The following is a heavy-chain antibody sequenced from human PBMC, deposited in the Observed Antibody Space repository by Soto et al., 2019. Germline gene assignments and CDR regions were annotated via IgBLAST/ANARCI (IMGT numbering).Heavy chain of an antibody. CDR3: ARPIRLAGDY. CDR1: GYTFTSYP. V-gene: IGHV1-3*01. J-gene: IGHJ4*02. CDR2: INAGNGNT. Sequence: QVQLVQSGAEVKKPGASVKVSCKASGYTFTSYPMYWVRQAPGQRLEWMGWINAGNGNTKYSQKFQGRVTITRDTSASTAYMELSSLRSEDAAVYYCARPIRLAGDYWGQGTLVTVSS.